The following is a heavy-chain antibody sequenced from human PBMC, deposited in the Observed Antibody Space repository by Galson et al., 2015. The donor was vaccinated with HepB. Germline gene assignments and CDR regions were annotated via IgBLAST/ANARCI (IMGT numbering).Heavy chain of an antibody. J-gene: IGHJ4*01. V-gene: IGHV2-5*02. CDR2: IYWDDDK. Sequence: PALVKPTQTLTLTCTFSGFSLSTSGVGVGWIRQPPGKALEWLALIYWDDDKRYSPSLKSRLTITKDTSKNQVVLTMTNMDPVDTAPDCCAVCTDSSAYYYSPFDYWRHGTLVAVS. D-gene: IGHD3-22*01. CDR1: GFSLSTSGVG. CDR3: AVCTDSSAYYYSPFDY.